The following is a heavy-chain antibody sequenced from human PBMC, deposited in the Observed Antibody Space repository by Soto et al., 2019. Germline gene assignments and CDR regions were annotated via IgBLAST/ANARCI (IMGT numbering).Heavy chain of an antibody. CDR2: ISSSSSTI. Sequence: GGSLRLSWAASGFTFSSYSMNWVRQAPGKGLEWVSYISSSSSTIYYADSVKGRFTISRDNAKNSLYLQINSLRDEDTAAYYFARARPPASSLDAFYIWGQGTMVTVS. CDR1: GFTFSSYS. J-gene: IGHJ3*02. V-gene: IGHV3-48*02. CDR3: ARARPPASSLDAFYI. D-gene: IGHD2-2*01.